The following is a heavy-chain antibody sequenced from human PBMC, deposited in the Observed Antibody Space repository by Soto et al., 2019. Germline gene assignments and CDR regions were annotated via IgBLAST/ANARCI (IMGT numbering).Heavy chain of an antibody. J-gene: IGHJ6*02. CDR1: GGSISSSSYY. Sequence: QLQLQESGPGLVKPSETLSLTCTVSGGSISSSSYYWGWIRQPPGKGLEWIGSIYYSGSTYYNPSLKSRVTISVETSKNHFSLKLSSVTAADTAVYYCARQQQRLLWFGELSPVYYYYGMDVWGQGTTVTVSS. CDR3: ARQQQRLLWFGELSPVYYYYGMDV. V-gene: IGHV4-39*01. D-gene: IGHD3-10*01. CDR2: IYYSGST.